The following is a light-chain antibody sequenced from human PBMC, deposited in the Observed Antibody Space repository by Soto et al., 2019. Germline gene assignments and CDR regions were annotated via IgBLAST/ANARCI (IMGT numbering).Light chain of an antibody. CDR1: QSIDNY. Sequence: DLPITQSPSSLSASVVYRVTITCRTSQSIDNYLNWYQQKPGKAPKLLMFAASTLQSGVPSRFSGSGSGTDFTLTISSLHPEDSATYYCQQSYSTPPTFGQGTKVDNK. CDR3: QQSYSTPPT. CDR2: AAS. J-gene: IGKJ1*01. V-gene: IGKV1-39*01.